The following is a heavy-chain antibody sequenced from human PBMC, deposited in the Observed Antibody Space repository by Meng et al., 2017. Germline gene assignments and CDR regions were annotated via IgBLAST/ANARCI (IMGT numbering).Heavy chain of an antibody. CDR3: ARESMYNWFDP. CDR2: IYSGGST. V-gene: IGHV3-66*02. CDR1: GFTVSSNY. Sequence: VQLVESGGGLVQPGGSLRLSWAASGFTVSSNYMSWVRQAPGKGLEWVSVIYSGGSTYYADSVKGRFTISRDNPKNTLYLQMNSLRAEDTAVYYCARESMYNWFDPWGQGTLVTVSS. D-gene: IGHD6-6*01. J-gene: IGHJ5*02.